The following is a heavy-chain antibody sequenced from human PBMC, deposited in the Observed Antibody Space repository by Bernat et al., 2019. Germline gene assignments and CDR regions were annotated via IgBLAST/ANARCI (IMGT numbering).Heavy chain of an antibody. V-gene: IGHV3-48*03. CDR2: ISSSGSTI. CDR1: GFTFSSYE. D-gene: IGHD6-13*01. Sequence: EVQLVESGGGLVQPGGSLRLSCAASGFTFSSYEMNWVRQAPGKGLEWVSYISSSGSTIYYADSVKGRFTISRANAKNSLYLQMNSLRAEDTAVYYCARESGRSSSWYESSDAFDIWGQGTMVTVSS. J-gene: IGHJ3*02. CDR3: ARESGRSSSWYESSDAFDI.